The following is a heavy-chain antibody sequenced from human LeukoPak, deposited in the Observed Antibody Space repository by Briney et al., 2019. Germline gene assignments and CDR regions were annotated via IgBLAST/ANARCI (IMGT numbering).Heavy chain of an antibody. V-gene: IGHV3-7*01. CDR2: IKEDGSAK. CDR1: RFTFRKSW. Sequence: GGSLRLSCAASRFTFRKSWMTWVRQAPGKGLEWVANIKEDGSAKNYVDSVKGRFTISRDNAKNLVFLQMNSLRADDTAVYYCARDSAYNAFDIWGQGTRVTV. CDR3: ARDSAYNAFDI. J-gene: IGHJ3*02. D-gene: IGHD5-12*01.